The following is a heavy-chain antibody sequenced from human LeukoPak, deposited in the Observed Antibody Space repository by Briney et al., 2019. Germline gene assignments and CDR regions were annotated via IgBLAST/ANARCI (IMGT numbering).Heavy chain of an antibody. Sequence: GGSLRLSCAASGLTFSNAWVSWVRQAPGRGLEWVGRIKSRSDGGTIDYGEAVKGRFGISRDDSKNTLYLQMNNLKTEDTAVYYCATVGNYYFGMDVWGKGTTVTVSS. CDR1: GLTFSNAW. D-gene: IGHD1-14*01. CDR2: IKSRSDGGTI. CDR3: ATVGNYYFGMDV. V-gene: IGHV3-15*01. J-gene: IGHJ6*04.